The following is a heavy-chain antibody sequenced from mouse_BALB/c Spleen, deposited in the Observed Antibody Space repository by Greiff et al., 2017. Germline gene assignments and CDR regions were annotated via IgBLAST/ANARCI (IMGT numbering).Heavy chain of an antibody. Sequence: EVQGVESGPGLVKPSQSLSLTCTVTGYSITSDYAWNWIRQFPGNKLEWMGYISYSGSTSYNPSLKSRISITRDTSKNQFFLQLNSVTTEDTATYYCARSPMITMRELAYWGQGTLVTVSA. CDR3: ARSPMITMRELAY. V-gene: IGHV3-2*02. J-gene: IGHJ3*01. D-gene: IGHD2-4*01. CDR2: ISYSGST. CDR1: GYSITSDYA.